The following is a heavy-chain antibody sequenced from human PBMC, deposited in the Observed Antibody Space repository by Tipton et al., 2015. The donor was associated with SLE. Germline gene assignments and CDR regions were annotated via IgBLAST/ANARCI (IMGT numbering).Heavy chain of an antibody. J-gene: IGHJ4*02. D-gene: IGHD4-11*01. CDR3: ARQRLQPRGDYFDY. CDR2: IFYSGST. CDR1: GGSISGTSYY. Sequence: TLSLTCTVSGGSISGTSYYWGWIRQPPGKGLEWIGSIFYSGSTYCNPSLKSRVTISIDTSRTHFSLKLNSVTAADTAVYYCARQRLQPRGDYFDYWGQGALVTVSS. V-gene: IGHV4-39*01.